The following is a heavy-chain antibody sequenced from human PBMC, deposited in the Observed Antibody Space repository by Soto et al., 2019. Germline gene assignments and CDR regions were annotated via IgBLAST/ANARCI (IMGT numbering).Heavy chain of an antibody. Sequence: EVRVVESGGGLVQPGGSLRLSSAASGFTFSNDWMTWVRQAPGKGLEWVANIKQDASENFYVDSVKGRFTISRDNAKNSLYLQMNSLRVEDTAVYYCARDSGPRGYDAFDIWGQGTMVTVSS. CDR2: IKQDASEN. J-gene: IGHJ3*02. V-gene: IGHV3-7*04. CDR3: ARDSGPRGYDAFDI. D-gene: IGHD2-8*02. CDR1: GFTFSNDW.